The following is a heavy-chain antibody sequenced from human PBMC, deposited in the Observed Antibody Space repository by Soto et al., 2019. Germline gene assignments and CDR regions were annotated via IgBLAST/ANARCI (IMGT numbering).Heavy chain of an antibody. Sequence: SETLSLTCPVSGGYISSSSYYWGWIRQPPGKGLEWIGSIYYSGSTYYNPSLKSRVTISVDTSKNQFSLKLSSVTAADTAVYYCARQSGDRDDILTGYYIWWFDPWGQGTLVTVSS. CDR3: ARQSGDRDDILTGYYIWWFDP. V-gene: IGHV4-39*01. CDR1: GGYISSSSYY. J-gene: IGHJ5*02. CDR2: IYYSGST. D-gene: IGHD3-9*01.